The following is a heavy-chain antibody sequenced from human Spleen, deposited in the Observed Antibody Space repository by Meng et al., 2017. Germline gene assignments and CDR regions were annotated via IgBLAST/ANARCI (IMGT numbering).Heavy chain of an antibody. V-gene: IGHV4-39*07. CDR1: GGSINSGRFY. D-gene: IGHD6-19*01. CDR2: VYYSGIT. Sequence: SETLSLTCTVSGGSINSGRFYWNWIRQAPGKGLEWIGSVYYSGITYYNPSLESRVTISVDTSKNQFSLKLTSVTAADTAMYYCARISGWSDYWGQGTLVTVSS. CDR3: ARISGWSDY. J-gene: IGHJ4*02.